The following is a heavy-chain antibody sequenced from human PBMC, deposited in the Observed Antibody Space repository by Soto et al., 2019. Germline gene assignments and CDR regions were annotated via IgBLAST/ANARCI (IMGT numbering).Heavy chain of an antibody. D-gene: IGHD3-3*01. CDR1: GCSISSSSYY. CDR2: IYYSGST. CDR3: ARFTYYAGFPFDP. V-gene: IGHV4-39*01. Sequence: ASETLSLTCTVSGCSISSSSYYWGWIRQPPGKGLEWIGSIYYSGSTYYNPSLKSRVTISVDTSKNQFSLKLSSVTAADTAVYYCARFTYYAGFPFDPWGQGTLVTVS. J-gene: IGHJ5*02.